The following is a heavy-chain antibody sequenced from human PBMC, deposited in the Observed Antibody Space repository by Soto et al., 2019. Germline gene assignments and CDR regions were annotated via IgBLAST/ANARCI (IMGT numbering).Heavy chain of an antibody. CDR3: ARDLHRGYDFWCGYSPDGMDV. V-gene: IGHV3-53*01. J-gene: IGHJ6*02. CDR1: GFTVSSNY. CDR2: IYSGGST. D-gene: IGHD3-3*01. Sequence: PGGSLRLSCAASGFTVSSNYMSWVRQAPGKGLEWVSVIYSGGSTYYADSVKGRFTISRDNSKNTLYLQMNSLRAEDTAVYYCARDLHRGYDFWCGYSPDGMDVWGQGTTDTVSS.